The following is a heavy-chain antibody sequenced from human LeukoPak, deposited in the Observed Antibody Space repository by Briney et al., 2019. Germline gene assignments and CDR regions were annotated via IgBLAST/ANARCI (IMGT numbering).Heavy chain of an antibody. CDR2: INPNSGGT. D-gene: IGHD2-2*01. CDR1: GYTFTGYY. CDR3: ARAEYCSSTSCYPSSGWFHYFDY. J-gene: IGHJ4*02. Sequence: ASVKVSCKASGYTFTGYYMHWVRQAPGQGLESMGWINPNSGGTNYAQKFQGRVTMTRDTSISTAYMELSRLRSDDTAVYYCARAEYCSSTSCYPSSGWFHYFDYWGQGTLVTVSS. V-gene: IGHV1-2*02.